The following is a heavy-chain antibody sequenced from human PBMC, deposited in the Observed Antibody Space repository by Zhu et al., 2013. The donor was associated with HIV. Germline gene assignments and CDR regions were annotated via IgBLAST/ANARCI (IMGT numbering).Heavy chain of an antibody. J-gene: IGHJ4*02. V-gene: IGHV4-39*07. D-gene: IGHD3-10*01. Sequence: QVQLQESGPGLVKPSETLSLTCAVSGASISSGTFYWAWIRQSPGKGLEWIGSVFNSGTTYSSASLKSRVTMFVDTSKNQFSLNLRSVTAADTGIYYCARDGRPHRDVSHYFDSWGQGTLVTVSP. CDR3: ARDGRPHRDVSHYFDS. CDR2: VFNSGTT. CDR1: GASISSGTFY.